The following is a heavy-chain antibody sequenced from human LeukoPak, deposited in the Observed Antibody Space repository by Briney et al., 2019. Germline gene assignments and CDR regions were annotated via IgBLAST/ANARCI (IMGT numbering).Heavy chain of an antibody. CDR1: GFTFSSYW. Sequence: GGFLRLSCAASGFTFSSYWMSWVRQAPGKGLEWVSGISGRDSTTYYADSVKGRFTISRENSKNTLYLQMNSLRAEDTAVYYCARAPIGSGVYYYMDVWGKGTTVTISS. D-gene: IGHD3-10*01. CDR3: ARAPIGSGVYYYMDV. V-gene: IGHV3-23*01. J-gene: IGHJ6*03. CDR2: ISGRDSTT.